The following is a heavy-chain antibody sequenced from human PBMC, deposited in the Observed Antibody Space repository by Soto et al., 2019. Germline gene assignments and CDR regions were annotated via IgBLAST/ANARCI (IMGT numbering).Heavy chain of an antibody. V-gene: IGHV3-30*18. J-gene: IGHJ6*02. CDR3: AKGPAIVLVPAAMNYYYGMDV. Sequence: QVQLVESGGGVVQPGRSLRLSCAASGFTFSSYGMHWVRQAPGKGLEWVAVISYDGSNKYDADSVKGRFTISRDNSKNTLYLQMNSLTAEDTAVYYCAKGPAIVLVPAAMNYYYGMDVWDQGTTVTVSS. CDR1: GFTFSSYG. CDR2: ISYDGSNK. D-gene: IGHD2-2*01.